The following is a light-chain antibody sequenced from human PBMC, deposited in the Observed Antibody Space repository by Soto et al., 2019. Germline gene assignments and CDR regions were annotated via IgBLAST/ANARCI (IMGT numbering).Light chain of an antibody. V-gene: IGLV2-11*01. CDR2: DVS. CDR3: CSYAGSYTWV. CDR1: SSDVGVYNY. Sequence: QSALTQPRSVSVSPGQSVTISCTGTSSDVGVYNYVSWYQQHPGKAPKLMIYDVSKRPSGVPDRFSGSKSGNTASLTISGLQAEDEADYYCCSYAGSYTWVFGGGTQLTVL. J-gene: IGLJ2*01.